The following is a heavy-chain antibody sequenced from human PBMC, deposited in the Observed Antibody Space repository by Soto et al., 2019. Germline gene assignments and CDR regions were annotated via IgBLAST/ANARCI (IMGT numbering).Heavy chain of an antibody. V-gene: IGHV3-48*03. J-gene: IGHJ4*02. CDR2: LDSNANTI. Sequence: HPGGSLRLSCAASGFTFSSYEMNWVRQAPGKGLEWVAYLDSNANTIHYADSVKGRVTISRDNARNSLFLEMDSLRVEDTAVYYCARGGGLAGSYYGFDYWGQGALVTVSS. CDR1: GFTFSSYE. D-gene: IGHD1-26*01. CDR3: ARGGGLAGSYYGFDY.